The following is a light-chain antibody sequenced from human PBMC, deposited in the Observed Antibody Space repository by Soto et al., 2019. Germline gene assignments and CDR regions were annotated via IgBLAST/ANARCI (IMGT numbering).Light chain of an antibody. J-gene: IGLJ1*01. Sequence: QSVLTQPRSVSGSPGQSVTISCTGTSSDVGGYNYVSWYQQHPGKAPKVMIYDVSERPSGVPDRFSGSKSGNTASLTISGFQAEDEADYYCCSYAGSPRYVLGTGTKLTVL. CDR3: CSYAGSPRYV. V-gene: IGLV2-11*01. CDR2: DVS. CDR1: SSDVGGYNY.